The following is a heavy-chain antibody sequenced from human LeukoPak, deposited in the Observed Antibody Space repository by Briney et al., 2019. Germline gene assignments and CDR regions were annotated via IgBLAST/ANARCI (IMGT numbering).Heavy chain of an antibody. J-gene: IGHJ6*03. CDR3: TTQGILRPPYYYYYYMDV. Sequence: GGSLRLSRAASGFTFSNAWMSWVRQAPGKGLEWVGRIKSKTDGGTTDYAAPVKGRFTISRDDSKNTLYLQMNSLKTEDTAVYYCTTQGILRPPYYYYYYMDVWGKGTTVTISS. CDR1: GFTFSNAW. V-gene: IGHV3-15*01. CDR2: IKSKTDGGTT. D-gene: IGHD3-9*01.